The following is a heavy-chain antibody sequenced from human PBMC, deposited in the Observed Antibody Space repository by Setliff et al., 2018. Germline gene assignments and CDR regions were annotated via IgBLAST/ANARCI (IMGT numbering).Heavy chain of an antibody. CDR2: ISVYNGDT. CDR1: GYTFRNYA. D-gene: IGHD5-18*01. Sequence: ASVKVACKASGYTFRNYAFAWVRQAPGQGLEWVGLISVYNGDTNYAQKFQGRVTLTTDTSTSTAYMELRSLTSDDSAFYYCARAPSVELVTIRTNSWFTYWGQGTLVTVSS. J-gene: IGHJ4*02. V-gene: IGHV1-18*01. CDR3: ARAPSVELVTIRTNSWFTY.